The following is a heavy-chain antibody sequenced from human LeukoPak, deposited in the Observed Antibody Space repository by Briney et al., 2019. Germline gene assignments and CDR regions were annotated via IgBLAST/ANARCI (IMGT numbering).Heavy chain of an antibody. CDR1: GYTLTELS. CDR2: INTNTGNP. J-gene: IGHJ4*02. CDR3: ARGAPSGIAVAAY. V-gene: IGHV7-4-1*02. Sequence: ASVKVSCKVSGYTLTELSMFWVRQAPGQGLEWMGWINTNTGNPTYAQGFTGRFVFSLDTSVSTAYLQISSLKAEDTAVYYCARGAPSGIAVAAYWGQGTLVTVSS. D-gene: IGHD6-19*01.